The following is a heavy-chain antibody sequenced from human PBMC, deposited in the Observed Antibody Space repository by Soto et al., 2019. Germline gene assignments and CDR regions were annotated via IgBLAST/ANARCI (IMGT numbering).Heavy chain of an antibody. CDR1: GFTFSSYW. CDR3: AKDQYGSVNWFDP. D-gene: IGHD3-10*01. CDR2: IKQDGSEK. Sequence: PGGSLRLSCAASGFTFSSYWMSWVRQAPGKGLEWVANIKQDGSEKYYVDSVKGRFTISRDNSKNTLYLQMNSLRAEDTAVYYCAKDQYGSVNWFDPWGQGTLVTVSS. V-gene: IGHV3-7*03. J-gene: IGHJ5*02.